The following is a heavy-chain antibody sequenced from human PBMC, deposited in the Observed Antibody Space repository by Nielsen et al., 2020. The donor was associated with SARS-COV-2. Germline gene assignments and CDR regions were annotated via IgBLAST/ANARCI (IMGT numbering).Heavy chain of an antibody. CDR2: VNDSGST. V-gene: IGHV4-34*01. CDR1: GGAFSGYR. J-gene: IGHJ6*02. D-gene: IGHD3-3*01. Sequence: SETLSLTCGGYGGAFSGYRWTWVRQPPGKGLEWIGEVNDSGSTNYKASLSSRVTISGDASKRQVSLKLSSVTAADTALYFCARGNYDFLSGSDISLYGLDVWGQGTTVTVSS. CDR3: ARGNYDFLSGSDISLYGLDV.